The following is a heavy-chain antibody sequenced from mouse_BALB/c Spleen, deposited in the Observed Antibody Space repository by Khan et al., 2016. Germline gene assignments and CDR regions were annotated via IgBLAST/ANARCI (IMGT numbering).Heavy chain of an antibody. V-gene: IGHV14-3*02. D-gene: IGHD2-4*01. J-gene: IGHJ3*01. CDR2: IDPANGNT. CDR1: GFNIKDTY. CDR3: ARRAIYYDYDGGAWFAY. Sequence: VQLKESGAELVKPGASVKLSCTASGFNIKDTYMHWVKQRPEQGLEWIGRIDPANGNTKYDPKFQGKATITEDTSSNTAYLQLSSMTSEDTAVYYFARRAIYYDYDGGAWFAYWGQGTLVTVSA.